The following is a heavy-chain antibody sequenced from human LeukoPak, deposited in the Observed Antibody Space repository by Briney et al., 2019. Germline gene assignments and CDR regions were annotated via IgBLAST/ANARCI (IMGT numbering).Heavy chain of an antibody. CDR1: GFTFTSYV. D-gene: IGHD2-15*01. CDR3: AKTSWYCSGGSCSNWFDP. Sequence: GGSLRLSCAASGFTFTSYVMSWVRQAPGKGLEWVSGISGSGGSTNYADSVKGRFTISRDNSKNTLYLQMNSLRAEDTALYYFAKTSWYCSGGSCSNWFDPWGQGTLVTVSS. CDR2: ISGSGGST. J-gene: IGHJ5*02. V-gene: IGHV3-23*01.